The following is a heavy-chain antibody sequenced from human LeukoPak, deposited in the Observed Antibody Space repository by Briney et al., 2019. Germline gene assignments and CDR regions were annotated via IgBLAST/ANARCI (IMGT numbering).Heavy chain of an antibody. CDR2: ISGSTGST. J-gene: IGHJ4*02. Sequence: GSLRLSCAASGFTFSSYAMHWVRQAPGKGLEWVSVISGSTGSTDYADSVKGRFTISRDNSKNTLYLQMNSLRAEDTAVYYCAKRKLDYDFWSGFYYWGQGTLVTVSS. D-gene: IGHD3-3*01. CDR3: AKRKLDYDFWSGFYY. V-gene: IGHV3-23*01. CDR1: GFTFSSYA.